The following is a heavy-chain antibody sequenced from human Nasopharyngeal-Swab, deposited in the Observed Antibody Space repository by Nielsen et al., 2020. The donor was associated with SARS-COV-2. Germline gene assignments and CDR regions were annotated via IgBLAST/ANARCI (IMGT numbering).Heavy chain of an antibody. CDR2: INHSGST. J-gene: IGHJ6*03. V-gene: IGHV4-34*01. Sequence: RQAPGKGPEWIAEINHSGSTNYNPSLTSRVPLSVDTSMNQVSLEVSSVTAADTAVYYCARGLSGIVPAPILGLGPYYYYYYMDVWGKGTTVTVSS. CDR3: ARGLSGIVPAPILGLGPYYYYYYMDV. D-gene: IGHD2-2*01.